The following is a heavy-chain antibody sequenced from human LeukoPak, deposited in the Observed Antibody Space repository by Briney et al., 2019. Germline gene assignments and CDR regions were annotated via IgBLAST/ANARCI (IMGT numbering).Heavy chain of an antibody. CDR1: DYSISSGYY. V-gene: IGHV4-38-2*02. Sequence: SETLSLTCTVSDYSISSGYYWGWIRQPPGKGLEWIGSIYHSGSTYYNPSLKSRVTISVDTSKNQFSLKLSSVTAADTAVYYCARVAAAANYYFDYWGQGTLVTVSS. CDR2: IYHSGST. CDR3: ARVAAAANYYFDY. J-gene: IGHJ4*02. D-gene: IGHD6-13*01.